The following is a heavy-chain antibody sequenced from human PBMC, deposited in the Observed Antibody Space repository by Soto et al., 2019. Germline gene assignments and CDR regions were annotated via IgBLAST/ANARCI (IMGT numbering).Heavy chain of an antibody. D-gene: IGHD3-22*01. CDR1: GFTFSSYG. V-gene: IGHV3-33*01. Sequence: QVQLVESGGGVVQPGRSLRLSCAASGFTFSSYGMHWVRQAPGKGLEWVAVMWYDGSNKYYADSVKGRFTISRDNSKNTLYLQMNSLRAEDTAVYYCARDPENYDSSGYDSDYWGQGTLVTVSS. CDR3: ARDPENYDSSGYDSDY. J-gene: IGHJ4*02. CDR2: MWYDGSNK.